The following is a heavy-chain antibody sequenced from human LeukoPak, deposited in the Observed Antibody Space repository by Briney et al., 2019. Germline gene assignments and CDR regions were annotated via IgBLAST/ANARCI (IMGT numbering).Heavy chain of an antibody. Sequence: GGSLRLSCAASGFTFSSYSMNWVRQAPGKGREWVPYISSSSSTIYYADSVKGRFTISRDNAKNSLYLQMNSLRAEDTAVYYCARDPYSGSYGADYYYYMDVWGKGTTVTISS. CDR1: GFTFSSYS. CDR3: ARDPYSGSYGADYYYYMDV. J-gene: IGHJ6*03. V-gene: IGHV3-48*01. CDR2: ISSSSSTI. D-gene: IGHD1-26*01.